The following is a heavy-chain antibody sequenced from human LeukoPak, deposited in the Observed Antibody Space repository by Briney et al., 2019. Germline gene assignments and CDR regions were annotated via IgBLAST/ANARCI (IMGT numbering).Heavy chain of an antibody. D-gene: IGHD2-15*01. CDR3: ARDVVVVAATPEYFDY. CDR2: INPNSGGT. J-gene: IGHJ4*02. V-gene: IGHV1-2*02. CDR1: GYTFTGYY. Sequence: GASVKVSCKASGYTFTGYYMHWVRQAPGQGLEWMGWINPNSGGTNYAQKFQGRVTMTRDTSISTAYMELSRLRSDDTAVYYCARDVVVVAATPEYFDYWGQGTLVTVSS.